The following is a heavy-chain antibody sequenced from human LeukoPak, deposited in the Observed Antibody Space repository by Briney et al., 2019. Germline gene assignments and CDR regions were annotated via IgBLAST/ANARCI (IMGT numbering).Heavy chain of an antibody. J-gene: IGHJ3*01. CDR2: IYPADSNI. CDR3: GMSGDRIPLQDDVFDV. V-gene: IGHV5-51*01. CDR1: GYRFSNSW. Sequence: GESLKISCKGSGYRFSNSWIGWVRQIPGKGLEWMGIIYPADSNIAYSPSFQGQVTISADKSINTAYLQWSSLQASDTAMYYCGMSGDRIPLQDDVFDVWGQGTMVTVST. D-gene: IGHD1-26*01.